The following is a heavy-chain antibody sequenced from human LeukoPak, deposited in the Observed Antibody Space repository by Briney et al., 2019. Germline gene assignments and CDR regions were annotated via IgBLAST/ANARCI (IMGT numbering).Heavy chain of an antibody. CDR2: IYHSGST. CDR3: ARQMGYYDYVWGSYRLDAFDI. D-gene: IGHD3-16*02. Sequence: SETLSLSCSVSGYSISTGYYWGWIRQPPGKGLEWIGTIYHSGSTLYNPSLKTRVTISIDTSKTQFSLKLTSVTAADTAVFYCARQMGYYDYVWGSYRLDAFDIWGQGTVVTVSS. V-gene: IGHV4-38-2*01. J-gene: IGHJ3*02. CDR1: GYSISTGYY.